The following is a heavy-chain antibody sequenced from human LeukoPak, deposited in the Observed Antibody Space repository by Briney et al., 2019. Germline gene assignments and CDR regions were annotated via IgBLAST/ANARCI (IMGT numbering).Heavy chain of an antibody. CDR2: IYYSGST. V-gene: IGHV4-61*01. D-gene: IGHD5-18*01. CDR3: ARDRNTAMAPRYYYGMDV. Sequence: PSETLSLTCTVSGSSFSSGSYYWSWLRQPPGTGLEWVGYIYYSGSTNYNPSLKSRVTISVDTSKNQFSLKLSSVTAADTAVYYCARDRNTAMAPRYYYGMDVWGKGTTVTVSS. CDR1: GSSFSSGSYY. J-gene: IGHJ6*04.